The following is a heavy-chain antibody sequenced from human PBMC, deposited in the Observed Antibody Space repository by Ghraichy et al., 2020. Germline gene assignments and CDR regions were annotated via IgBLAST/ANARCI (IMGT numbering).Heavy chain of an antibody. CDR2: INAGNGNT. J-gene: IGHJ4*02. CDR1: GYTFTSYA. D-gene: IGHD4-17*01. V-gene: IGHV1-3*01. CDR3: ARDRFGDYDTPVPFDY. Sequence: ASVKVSCKASGYTFTSYAMHWVRQAPGQRLEWMGWINAGNGNTKYSQKFQGRVTITRDTSASTAYMELSSLRSEDTAVYYCARDRFGDYDTPVPFDYWGQGTRVTGSS.